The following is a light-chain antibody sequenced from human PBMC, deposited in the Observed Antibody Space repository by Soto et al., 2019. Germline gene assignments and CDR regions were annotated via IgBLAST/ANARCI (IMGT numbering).Light chain of an antibody. Sequence: IQMTQSPSSLSASVGDRVTITCRASQGISRYLNWYQQKPGKAPKLLIFAASSLQSGVPPRFSGSGSGTDFTLTISSLQPEDFATYYCQQSYDIPTFGQGTKVDIK. CDR1: QGISRY. CDR3: QQSYDIPT. CDR2: AAS. V-gene: IGKV1-39*01. J-gene: IGKJ1*01.